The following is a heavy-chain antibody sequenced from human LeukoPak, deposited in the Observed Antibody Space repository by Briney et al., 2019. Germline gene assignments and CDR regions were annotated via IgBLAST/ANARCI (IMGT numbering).Heavy chain of an antibody. Sequence: SETLSLTCTVPGGSISSGSYYWSWIRQPAGKGLEWIGRIYTSGSTNYNPSLMSRVTISVDTSKNQFSLKLSSVTAADTAVYYCASEHSGWYYIDYWGQGTLVTVSS. CDR2: IYTSGST. J-gene: IGHJ4*02. D-gene: IGHD6-19*01. CDR3: ASEHSGWYYIDY. V-gene: IGHV4-61*02. CDR1: GGSISSGSYY.